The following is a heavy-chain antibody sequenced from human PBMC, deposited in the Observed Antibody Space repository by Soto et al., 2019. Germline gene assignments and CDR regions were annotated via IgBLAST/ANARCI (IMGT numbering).Heavy chain of an antibody. CDR3: ARGRVSSGWYRDY. V-gene: IGHV4-34*01. CDR1: GGSFSGYY. CDR2: INHGGST. D-gene: IGHD6-19*01. J-gene: IGHJ4*02. Sequence: PSETLSLTCAVYGGSFSGYYWSWIRQPPGKGLEWIGEINHGGSTNYNPSLKSRVTISVDTSKNHFSLKLSSVIAADTAVYYCARGRVSSGWYRDYWGQGTLVTASS.